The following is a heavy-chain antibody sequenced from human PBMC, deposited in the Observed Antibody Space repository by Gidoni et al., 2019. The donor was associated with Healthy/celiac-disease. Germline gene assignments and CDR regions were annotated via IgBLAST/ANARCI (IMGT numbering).Heavy chain of an antibody. V-gene: IGHV3-33*01. CDR3: ARDRGFRGSGSYCDY. D-gene: IGHD3-10*01. Sequence: QVQLVESGGGVVQPGRSLRLSCAASGFTFSSYGMHWVRQAPGKGLEWVAVIWYDGSKKYYADSVKGRFTISRDNSKNTLYLQMNSLRAEDTAVYYCARDRGFRGSGSYCDYWGQGTQVTVSS. CDR2: IWYDGSKK. CDR1: GFTFSSYG. J-gene: IGHJ4*02.